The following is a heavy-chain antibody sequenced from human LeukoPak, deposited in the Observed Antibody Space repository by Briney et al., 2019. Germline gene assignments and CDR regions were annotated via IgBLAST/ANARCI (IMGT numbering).Heavy chain of an antibody. CDR1: GSTLNELS. V-gene: IGHV1-24*01. D-gene: IGHD6-19*01. CDR3: ATVLLNDRSDVRALDC. J-gene: IGHJ4*02. Sequence: ASVKVSCKVSGSTLNELSIHWVRQAPGKGLEWMGGFDPEDAEPLSALKFQDRFTMTEDTSTDTAYMELSSLISEDTAVYYCATVLLNDRSDVRALDCWGQGTLVTISS. CDR2: FDPEDAEP.